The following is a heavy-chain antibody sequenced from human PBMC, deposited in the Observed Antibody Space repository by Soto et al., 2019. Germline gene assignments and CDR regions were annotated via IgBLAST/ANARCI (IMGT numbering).Heavy chain of an antibody. D-gene: IGHD5-12*01. V-gene: IGHV3-49*03. CDR3: TRVRRIVATI. Sequence: EVQLVESGGGLVQPGRSLRLSCTASGFTFGDYAMSWFRQAPGKVLEWVGFIRSKAYGGTTEYAASVKGRFTISRDDSKSIAYLQMNSLKTEDTAVYYCTRVRRIVATIWGQGTLVTVSS. CDR1: GFTFGDYA. CDR2: IRSKAYGGTT. J-gene: IGHJ4*02.